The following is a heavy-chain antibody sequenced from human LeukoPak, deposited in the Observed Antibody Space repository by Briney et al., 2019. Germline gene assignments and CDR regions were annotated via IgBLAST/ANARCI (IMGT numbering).Heavy chain of an antibody. CDR1: GFTFGSYW. CDR2: MNTDGRTT. Sequence: GGSLRLSCVASGFTFGSYWMHWVRQVPGKGRVWVSRMNTDGRTTDYADSVKGRFTISRDNAKNTLYLQMNSLRADDTALYYCATDLSGSEDRWGQGTLVTVSS. D-gene: IGHD1-26*01. CDR3: ATDLSGSEDR. V-gene: IGHV3-74*01. J-gene: IGHJ5*02.